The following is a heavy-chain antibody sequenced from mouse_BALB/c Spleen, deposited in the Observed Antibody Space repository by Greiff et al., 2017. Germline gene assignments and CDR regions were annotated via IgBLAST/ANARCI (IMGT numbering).Heavy chain of an antibody. CDR1: GYSFTSYW. D-gene: IGHD1-1*01. J-gene: IGHJ3*01. Sequence: VQLQQSGPQLVRPGASVKISCKASGYSFTSYWMHWVKQRPGQGLEWIGMIDPSDSETRLNQKFKDKATLTVDKSSSTAYMQLSSPTSEDSAVYYCASSDHYGSRGAWFAYWGQGTLVTVSA. V-gene: IGHV1S127*01. CDR2: IDPSDSET. CDR3: ASSDHYGSRGAWFAY.